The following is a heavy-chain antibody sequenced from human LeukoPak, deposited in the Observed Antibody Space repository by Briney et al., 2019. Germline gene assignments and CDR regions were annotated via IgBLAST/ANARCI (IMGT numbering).Heavy chain of an antibody. CDR3: ARGYGNYYGSGSYYNRRWFDP. V-gene: IGHV4-34*01. CDR1: GGSFSGYY. CDR2: INHSGST. J-gene: IGHJ5*02. Sequence: SETLSLTCAVYGGSFSGYYWSWIRQPPGKGLEWIGEINHSGSTNYNPSLKSRVTISVDTSKDQFSLKLSSATAADTAVYYCARGYGNYYGSGSYYNRRWFDPWGQGTLVTVSS. D-gene: IGHD3-10*01.